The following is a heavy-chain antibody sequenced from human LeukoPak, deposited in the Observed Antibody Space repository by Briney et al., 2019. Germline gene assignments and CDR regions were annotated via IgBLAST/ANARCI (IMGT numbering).Heavy chain of an antibody. Sequence: SETLSLTCTVSGYSISSGYYRGWIRPPPGKGLEWTGSIDHSGSTCYNPSLKSRITISVDTSKNQFSLKLSSVTAADTAVYYCARDSALAQAVMFDYWGQGTLVTVSS. CDR1: GYSISSGYY. J-gene: IGHJ4*02. D-gene: IGHD6-19*01. CDR2: IDHSGST. V-gene: IGHV4-38-2*02. CDR3: ARDSALAQAVMFDY.